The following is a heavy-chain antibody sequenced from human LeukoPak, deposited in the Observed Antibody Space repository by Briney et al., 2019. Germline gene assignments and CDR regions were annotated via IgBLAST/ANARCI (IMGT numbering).Heavy chain of an antibody. CDR3: ARGYCSGGSCYFDY. V-gene: IGHV4-59*01. Sequence: SETLSLTCTVSGGSISSYYWSWIRQPPGKGLEWIGYIYYSRSTNYNPSLKSRVTISIDTSKNQFSLKLSSVTAADTAVYYCARGYCSGGSCYFDYWGQGTLVTVSS. CDR2: IYYSRST. CDR1: GGSISSYY. D-gene: IGHD2-15*01. J-gene: IGHJ4*02.